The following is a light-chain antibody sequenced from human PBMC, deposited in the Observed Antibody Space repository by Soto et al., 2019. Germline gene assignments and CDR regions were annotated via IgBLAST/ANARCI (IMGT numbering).Light chain of an antibody. Sequence: DIQMTQSPSTLSASVGARVTITCRASQSIRHFLAWYQQKPGKAPKLLIYDVSNLESGVPSRFSGSGSETEFSPIISSLQPDDFASYYCQQYDTYWTFGQGTKV. CDR2: DVS. CDR3: QQYDTYWT. V-gene: IGKV1-5*01. J-gene: IGKJ1*01. CDR1: QSIRHF.